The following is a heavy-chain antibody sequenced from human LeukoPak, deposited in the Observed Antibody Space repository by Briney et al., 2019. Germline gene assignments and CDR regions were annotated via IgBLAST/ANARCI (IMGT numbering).Heavy chain of an antibody. J-gene: IGHJ4*02. Sequence: GGSLRLPCAASGFTFSSYSMNWVRQAPGKGLEWVSSISSSSSYIYYADSVKGRFTISRDNAKNSLYLQMNSLRAEDTAVYYCARTYYDFWSGPHYFDYWGQGTLVTVSS. CDR3: ARTYYDFWSGPHYFDY. D-gene: IGHD3-3*01. V-gene: IGHV3-21*01. CDR2: ISSSSSYI. CDR1: GFTFSSYS.